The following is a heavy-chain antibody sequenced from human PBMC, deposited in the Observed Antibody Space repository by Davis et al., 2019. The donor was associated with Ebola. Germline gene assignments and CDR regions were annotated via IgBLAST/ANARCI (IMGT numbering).Heavy chain of an antibody. V-gene: IGHV4-34*01. J-gene: IGHJ4*02. CDR1: GGSFSGYF. Sequence: SQTLSLTCAVYGGSFSGYFWSWIRQPPGKGLEWIGKISHGGVTDYNPSLESRVTISIDTSKNQFSLKLSSVTAADTAVYYCARSHPCSGGSCYSYYFDYWGQGTLVTVSS. CDR2: ISHGGVT. D-gene: IGHD2-15*01. CDR3: ARSHPCSGGSCYSYYFDY.